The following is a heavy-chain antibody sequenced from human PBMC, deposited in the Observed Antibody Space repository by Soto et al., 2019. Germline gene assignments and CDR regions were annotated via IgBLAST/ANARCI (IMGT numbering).Heavy chain of an antibody. D-gene: IGHD2-2*01. CDR2: LYYSGST. V-gene: IGHV4-61*08. Sequence: PSETLSLTCAVSGYSISSGDYWSLIRQPPGKGLEWIGYLYYSGSTNYNPSLKSRVTISVDTSKNQFSLKLSSVTAEDTAVYYCARGGYQPLLPPRYYFDYWGQGTLVTVSS. CDR3: ARGGYQPLLPPRYYFDY. CDR1: GYSISSGDY. J-gene: IGHJ4*02.